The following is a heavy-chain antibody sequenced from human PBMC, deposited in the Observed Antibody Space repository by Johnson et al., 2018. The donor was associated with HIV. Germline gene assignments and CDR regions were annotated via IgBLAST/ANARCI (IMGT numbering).Heavy chain of an antibody. Sequence: QLVESGGGVIRPWGSLRLSCAASGFTFDDYAMHWVRQAPGKGLEWVSGISWNSGSIGYADSVKGRFTISRDNAKNSLYLQMNSLRVEDTALYYCARKIRITIFGLVISQSNDAFDIWGQGTMVTVSS. D-gene: IGHD3-3*01. CDR1: GFTFDDYA. V-gene: IGHV3-9*01. CDR2: ISWNSGSI. J-gene: IGHJ3*02. CDR3: ARKIRITIFGLVISQSNDAFDI.